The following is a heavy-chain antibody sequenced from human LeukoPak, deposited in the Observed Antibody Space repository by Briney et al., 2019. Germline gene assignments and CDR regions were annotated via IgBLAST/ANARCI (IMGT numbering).Heavy chain of an antibody. CDR1: GFTFTSYI. J-gene: IGHJ4*02. V-gene: IGHV3-48*02. D-gene: IGHD7-27*01. CDR2: IDKSSSNI. Sequence: GGSLRLSCAVSGFTFTSYIMNWVRQAPGKGLEWVSYIDKSSSNIYYADSVKGRFIISRDNAKNSLYLQMNSLRDEDTAVYYCARESYWGSSAKGFDYWGQGTLVIVSS. CDR3: ARESYWGSSAKGFDY.